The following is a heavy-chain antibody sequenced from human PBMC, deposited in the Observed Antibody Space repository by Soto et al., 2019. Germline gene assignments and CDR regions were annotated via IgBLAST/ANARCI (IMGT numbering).Heavy chain of an antibody. CDR3: ASQMYFFDSSGYFPPPI. Sequence: PGGSLRLSCSASGSAFRGYSIHWVRQAPGKGLEWITLISYDEATTFYADSVKGRFTISRDDSKNVSYLQMDSLRREDTGVYFCASQMYFFDSSGYFPPPIWGQGT. CDR1: GSAFRGYS. CDR2: ISYDEATT. D-gene: IGHD3-22*01. V-gene: IGHV3-30-3*01. J-gene: IGHJ4*02.